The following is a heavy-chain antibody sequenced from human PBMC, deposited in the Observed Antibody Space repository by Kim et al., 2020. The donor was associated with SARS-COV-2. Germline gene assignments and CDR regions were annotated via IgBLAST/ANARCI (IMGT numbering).Heavy chain of an antibody. D-gene: IGHD6-6*01. J-gene: IGHJ4*02. CDR1: GGTFSSYA. CDR3: AREWVYRSSSGGFDY. V-gene: IGHV1-69*13. Sequence: SVKVSCKASGGTFSSYAISWVRQAPGQGLEWMGGIIPIFGTANYAQKFQGRVTITADESTSTAYMELSSLRSEDTAVYYCAREWVYRSSSGGFDYWGQGTLVPVSS. CDR2: IIPIFGTA.